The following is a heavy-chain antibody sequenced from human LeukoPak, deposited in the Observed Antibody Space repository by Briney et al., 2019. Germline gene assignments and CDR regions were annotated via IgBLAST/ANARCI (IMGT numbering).Heavy chain of an antibody. CDR2: INPSSGGT. Sequence: GASVKVSCKASGGTFSSYAISWVRQAPGQGLEWMGWINPSSGGTNYAQKFQGRVTMTRDTSISTAYMELSRLRSDDTAVYYCAKNPYEYYFDYWGQGTLVTVSS. D-gene: IGHD5-12*01. CDR3: AKNPYEYYFDY. CDR1: GGTFSSYA. V-gene: IGHV1-2*02. J-gene: IGHJ4*02.